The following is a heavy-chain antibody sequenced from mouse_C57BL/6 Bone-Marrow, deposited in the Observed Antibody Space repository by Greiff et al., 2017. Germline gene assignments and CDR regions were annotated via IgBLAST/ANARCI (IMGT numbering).Heavy chain of an antibody. V-gene: IGHV1-64*01. J-gene: IGHJ2*01. CDR3: ARVFLDY. CDR2: VHPYSGST. CDR1: GHTFTSHW. Sequence: VQLQQPGAEPVKPGASVKLFCQAFGHTFTSHWMHWVKPRPGPGLEWIGMVHPYSGSTNYNEKFKSKATLTVDKSSSTAYMQLSSLTSEDSAVYYCARVFLDYWGQGTTLTVSS.